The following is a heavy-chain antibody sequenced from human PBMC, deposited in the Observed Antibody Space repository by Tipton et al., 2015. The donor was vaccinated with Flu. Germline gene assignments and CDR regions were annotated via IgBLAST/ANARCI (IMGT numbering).Heavy chain of an antibody. V-gene: IGHV1-69*01. J-gene: IGHJ3*02. CDR1: GGTFSSYA. D-gene: IGHD1-26*01. Sequence: QSGPEVKKPGSSVKVSCKASGGTFSSYAISWVRQAHGQGLEWMGGIIPMFGTANYAQKFQGRVSITADESTSTAYMELSSLRSVDTAVYYCARVSGNFDFHDAFNIWGQGTMVTVST. CDR3: ARVSGNFDFHDAFNI. CDR2: IIPMFGTA.